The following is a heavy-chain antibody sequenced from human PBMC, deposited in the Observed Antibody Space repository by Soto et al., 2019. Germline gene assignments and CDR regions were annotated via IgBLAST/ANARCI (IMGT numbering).Heavy chain of an antibody. CDR3: ARPTTVVTAMDAFDI. V-gene: IGHV3-33*01. CDR2: IWYDGSNK. Sequence: GGSLRLSCAASGFTFSSYGMHWVRQAPGKGLEWVAVIWYDGSNKYYADSVKGRFTISRDNSKNTLYLQMNSLRAEDTAVYYCARPTTVVTAMDAFDIWGQGTMVTVSS. CDR1: GFTFSSYG. D-gene: IGHD2-21*02. J-gene: IGHJ3*02.